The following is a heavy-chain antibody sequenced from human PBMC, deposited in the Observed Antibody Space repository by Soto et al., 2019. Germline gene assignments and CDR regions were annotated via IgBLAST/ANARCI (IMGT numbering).Heavy chain of an antibody. CDR2: IKEDGSGT. J-gene: IGHJ4*02. V-gene: IGHV3-7*04. CDR3: SRGGSTSSWDWRY. D-gene: IGHD6-13*01. CDR1: GFIFSNDW. Sequence: EVQLVESGGGLVQPGGSLRLSCVASGFIFSNDWMTWVRQAPGKALEWVANIKEDGSGTDYVDSVRGRFTISRDNAKNSLYLQMDSLRDEYTALYYCSRGGSTSSWDWRYWGQGTLVTVSS.